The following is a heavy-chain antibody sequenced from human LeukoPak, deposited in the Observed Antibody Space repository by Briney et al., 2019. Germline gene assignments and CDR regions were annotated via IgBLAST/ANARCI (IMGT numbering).Heavy chain of an antibody. D-gene: IGHD1-1*01. CDR2: ISWDGGST. J-gene: IGHJ6*03. Sequence: GGSLRLSCAASGFTFSSYGMHWVRQAPGKGLEWVSLISWDGGSTYYADSVKGRFTISRDNSKNSLYLQMNSLRAEDTALYYCARGKYPDNDDYMDVWGKGTTVTVSS. CDR3: ARGKYPDNDDYMDV. V-gene: IGHV3-43D*03. CDR1: GFTFSSYG.